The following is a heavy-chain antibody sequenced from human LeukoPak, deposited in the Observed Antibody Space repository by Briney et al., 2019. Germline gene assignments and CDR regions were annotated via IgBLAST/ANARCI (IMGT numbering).Heavy chain of an antibody. Sequence: ASVKVSCKVSGYTLTELSMHWVRQAPGKGLEWMGGFDPEDGETIYAQKFQGRVTMTEDTSTDTAYMELSSLRSEDTAVYYCASTQYPLWFGELPHYYYYMDVWGKGTTVTISS. V-gene: IGHV1-24*01. CDR2: FDPEDGET. D-gene: IGHD3-10*01. J-gene: IGHJ6*03. CDR3: ASTQYPLWFGELPHYYYYMDV. CDR1: GYTLTELS.